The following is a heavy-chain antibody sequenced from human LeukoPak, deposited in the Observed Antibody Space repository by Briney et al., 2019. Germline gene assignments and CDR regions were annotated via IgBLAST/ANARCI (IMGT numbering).Heavy chain of an antibody. D-gene: IGHD3-3*01. J-gene: IGHJ3*01. CDR1: GFTFSDYY. CDR2: ISSSGSSI. Sequence: GGSLRLSCAASGFTFSDYYMSWIRQAPGKGLEWVSYISSSGSSIYYADSVKGRFTISRDNARNSLYLQMNSLRAADTAVYYCASYDFWSGYYTVTAWGQGTMVTVSS. CDR3: ASYDFWSGYYTVTA. V-gene: IGHV3-11*01.